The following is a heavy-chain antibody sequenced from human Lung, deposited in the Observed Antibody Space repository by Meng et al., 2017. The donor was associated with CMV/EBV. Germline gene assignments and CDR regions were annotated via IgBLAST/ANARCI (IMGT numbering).Heavy chain of an antibody. CDR2: IYHSGST. D-gene: IGHD2-8*01. Sequence: SETXSLTCTVSGYSISSGYYWGWIRQPPGKGLEWIGSIYHSGSTYYNPSLKSRVTISVDTSKNQFSLKLTSVTAADTAVYHCARDGRYCTNGVCSYDAFDIWXQGTMVTVSS. CDR1: GYSISSGYY. V-gene: IGHV4-38-2*02. CDR3: ARDGRYCTNGVCSYDAFDI. J-gene: IGHJ3*02.